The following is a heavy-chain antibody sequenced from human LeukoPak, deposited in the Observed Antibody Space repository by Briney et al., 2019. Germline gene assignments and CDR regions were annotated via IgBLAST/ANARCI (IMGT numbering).Heavy chain of an antibody. J-gene: IGHJ4*02. CDR1: GYSFTSYW. V-gene: IGHV5-51*01. D-gene: IGHD3-10*01. CDR3: ARQVYGSGSYLAY. Sequence: GESLKISCKGSGYSFTSYWIGWVRQVPGKGLEWMGIIYPGDSDTRYSPSFEGQVTISADKSISTAYLQWSSLKASDTAMYYCARQVYGSGSYLAYWGQGTLVTV. CDR2: IYPGDSDT.